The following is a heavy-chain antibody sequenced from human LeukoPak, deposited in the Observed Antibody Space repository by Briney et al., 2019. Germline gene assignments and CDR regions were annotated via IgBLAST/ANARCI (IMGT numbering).Heavy chain of an antibody. CDR2: ISYDGVNK. J-gene: IGHJ4*02. V-gene: IGHV3-30*18. Sequence: GGSLRLSCAASGFTFSRNALHWVRQAPGKGLEWLALISYDGVNKFYADSVMGRFTISRANSKNTLFLQVNSLRVEDTAVYYCVKGQRSQYQLPLYFDYWGQGTLVTVSS. D-gene: IGHD2-2*01. CDR1: GFTFSRNA. CDR3: VKGQRSQYQLPLYFDY.